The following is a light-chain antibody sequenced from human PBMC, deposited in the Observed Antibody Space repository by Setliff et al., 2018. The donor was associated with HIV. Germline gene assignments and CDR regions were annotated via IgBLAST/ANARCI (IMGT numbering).Light chain of an antibody. Sequence: QSALTQPASVSGSPGQSITISCTGTSSDVGGYNLVSWYQRHPGKAPKLMIYEVTKRPSGISDRFSGSKSGYTASLTISGLQAEDESDYYCSSAHNSSTYRGIFGGGTKVTVL. V-gene: IGLV2-23*02. CDR2: EVT. CDR3: SSAHNSSTYRGI. J-gene: IGLJ2*01. CDR1: SSDVGGYNL.